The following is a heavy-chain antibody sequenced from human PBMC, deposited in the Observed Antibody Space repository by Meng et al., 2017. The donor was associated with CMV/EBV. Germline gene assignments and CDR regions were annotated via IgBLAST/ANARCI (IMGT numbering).Heavy chain of an antibody. CDR2: IYPSGST. Sequence: VQLQGSRPGLVKPSDALSLPCTVCGGSISSYYWSWTRQPAGKGLEWIVRIYPSGSTKYNPSLKSRVTMSVDTSKNQFSLKLSSVTAADTAVYYCARGPEVDYGDYVGLDYWGQGTLVTVSS. J-gene: IGHJ4*02. D-gene: IGHD4-17*01. CDR3: ARGPEVDYGDYVGLDY. CDR1: GGSISSYY. V-gene: IGHV4-4*07.